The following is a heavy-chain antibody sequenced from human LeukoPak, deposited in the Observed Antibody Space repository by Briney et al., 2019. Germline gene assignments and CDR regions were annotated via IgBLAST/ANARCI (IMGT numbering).Heavy chain of an antibody. CDR2: INPNSGGT. Sequence: GASVKVSCKASGYTFTDYYMHWVRQAPGQGLEWMGWINPNSGGTNYAQKFQGRVTMTRDTSTSTAYMELSRLRSDDTAVYYCAREGPIVGATHLVDYWAQGTLVTVSS. V-gene: IGHV1-2*02. CDR1: GYTFTDYY. J-gene: IGHJ4*02. D-gene: IGHD1-26*01. CDR3: AREGPIVGATHLVDY.